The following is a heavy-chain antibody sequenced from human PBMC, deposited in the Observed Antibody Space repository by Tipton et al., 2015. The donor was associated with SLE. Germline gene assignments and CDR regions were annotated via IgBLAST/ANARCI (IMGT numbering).Heavy chain of an antibody. Sequence: GSLRLSCVASGFISSYAMSWVRQAPGKGLEWVANINENGSEKHYVDSLKERLTISRDNAKKSVDLQMNSLRAEDTAVYYCARGKYYFDYWGQGALVTVSS. CDR1: GFISSYA. V-gene: IGHV3-7*01. D-gene: IGHD2/OR15-2a*01. CDR2: INENGSEK. CDR3: ARGKYYFDY. J-gene: IGHJ4*02.